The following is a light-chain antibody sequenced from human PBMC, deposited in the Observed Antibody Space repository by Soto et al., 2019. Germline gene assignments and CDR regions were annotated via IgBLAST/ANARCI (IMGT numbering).Light chain of an antibody. CDR1: TGAVTSGHY. CDR2: DTS. CDR3: LLSYSGARPHAV. Sequence: QAVVTQEPSLTVSPGGTVTLTCGSSTGAVTSGHYPYWFQQKPGQAPRTLIYDTSNKHSWTPARFSGSLLGGKAALTLSGAQPEDEAEYYCLLSYSGARPHAVFGAGTQLTVL. V-gene: IGLV7-46*01. J-gene: IGLJ7*01.